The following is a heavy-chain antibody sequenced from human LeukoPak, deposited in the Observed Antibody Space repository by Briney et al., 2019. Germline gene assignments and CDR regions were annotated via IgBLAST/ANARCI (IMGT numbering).Heavy chain of an antibody. CDR2: IWYDGSNK. CDR3: ARKRLIPPPPPPPDFDY. D-gene: IGHD6-25*01. V-gene: IGHV3-33*01. J-gene: IGHJ4*02. Sequence: GGSLRLSCAASGFTFSSYGMHWVRQAPGKGLEWVAVIWYDGSNKYYADSVKGRFTISRDNSKNTLYLQMNSLRAEGTAVYYCARKRLIPPPPPPPDFDYWGQGTLVTVSS. CDR1: GFTFSSYG.